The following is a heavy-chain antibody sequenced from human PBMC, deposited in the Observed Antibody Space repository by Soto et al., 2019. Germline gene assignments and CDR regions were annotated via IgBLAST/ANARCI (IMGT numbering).Heavy chain of an antibody. CDR2: INHSGST. CDR1: GGSFSGYY. V-gene: IGHV4-34*01. D-gene: IGHD2-15*01. Sequence: QVQLQQWGAGLLKPSETLSLTCAVYGGSFSGYYWSWIRQPPGKGLEWIGEINHSGSTNYNPSLKSRVTISVDTSKNQFSLNLSSVTAADTAVYYCARGFYSVPRYCSGGSCYPNYYYYMDVWGKGTTVTVSS. CDR3: ARGFYSVPRYCSGGSCYPNYYYYMDV. J-gene: IGHJ6*03.